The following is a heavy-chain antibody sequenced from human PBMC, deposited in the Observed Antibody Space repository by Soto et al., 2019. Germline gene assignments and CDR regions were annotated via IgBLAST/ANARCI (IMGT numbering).Heavy chain of an antibody. J-gene: IGHJ4*02. V-gene: IGHV1-69*02. CDR2: VNPIVSMS. CDR1: GDTFNFYS. Sequence: QVQLVQSGAEVKRPGSSVKVSCKASGDTFNFYSINWVRQAPGLGLEWMGRVNPIVSMSNYAQKFQGRGTMTADESTSTAYMELSSGRSEDTAIYYCASSYGSGYRAFDYWGQGALVTVSS. D-gene: IGHD3-10*01. CDR3: ASSYGSGYRAFDY.